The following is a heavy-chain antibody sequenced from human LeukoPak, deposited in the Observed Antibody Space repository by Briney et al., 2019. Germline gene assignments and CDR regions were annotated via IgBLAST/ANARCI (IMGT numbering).Heavy chain of an antibody. V-gene: IGHV4-39*06. CDR3: ARGGFGFYYFDY. J-gene: IGHJ4*02. CDR1: GGSISSSSYY. Sequence: SETLSLTCTVSGGSISSSSYYWGWLRQPPGKGLEWIGSIYYSGSTYYNPSLKSRVTISVDTSKNQFTLKLSSVTAADTAVYYCARGGFGFYYFDYWGQGTLVTVSS. D-gene: IGHD3-10*01. CDR2: IYYSGST.